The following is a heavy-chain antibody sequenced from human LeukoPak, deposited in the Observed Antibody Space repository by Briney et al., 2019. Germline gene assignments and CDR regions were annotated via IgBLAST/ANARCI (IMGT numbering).Heavy chain of an antibody. CDR3: ARGGHYYDSSGYHNDAFDI. CDR1: GGSFSGYY. CDR2: INHSGST. J-gene: IGHJ3*02. D-gene: IGHD3-22*01. V-gene: IGHV4-34*01. Sequence: SETLSLTCAVYGGSFSGYYWSWIHQPPGKGLEWIGEINHSGSTNYNPSLKSRVTISVDTSKNQFSLKLSSVTAADTAVYYCARGGHYYDSSGYHNDAFDIWGQGTMVTVSS.